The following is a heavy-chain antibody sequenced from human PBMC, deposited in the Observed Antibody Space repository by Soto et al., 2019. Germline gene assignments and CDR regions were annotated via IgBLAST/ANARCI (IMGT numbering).Heavy chain of an antibody. V-gene: IGHV1-69*04. J-gene: IGHJ3*02. D-gene: IGHD6-6*01. CDR2: IIPILGIA. Sequence: SVKVSCKASGGTFSSYTISWVRQAPGQGLEWMGRIIPILGIANHAQKFQGRVTITADKSTSTAYMELSSLRSEDTAVYYCARDYPYSSSSFAFDIWGQGTMVTVSS. CDR1: GGTFSSYT. CDR3: ARDYPYSSSSFAFDI.